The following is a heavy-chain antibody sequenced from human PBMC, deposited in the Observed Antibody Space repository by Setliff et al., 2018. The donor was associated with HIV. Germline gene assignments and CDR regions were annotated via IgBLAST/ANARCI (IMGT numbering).Heavy chain of an antibody. D-gene: IGHD6-13*01. CDR3: AIGSSNWPHRPNNYYFDY. J-gene: IGHJ4*02. V-gene: IGHV1-3*01. CDR1: GDTFTTYA. Sequence: VASVKVSCKASGDTFTTYALHWVRQAPGQRLEWMGWINAGNGDTKSSQKFQGRVTITRDTSASTAYMELSSLRSEDTGVYYCAIGSSNWPHRPNNYYFDYWGQGTPVTV. CDR2: INAGNGDT.